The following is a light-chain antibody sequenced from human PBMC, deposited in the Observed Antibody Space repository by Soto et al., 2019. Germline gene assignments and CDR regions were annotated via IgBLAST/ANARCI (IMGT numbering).Light chain of an antibody. V-gene: IGKV1-5*01. CDR3: QQYISYSPWT. J-gene: IGKJ1*01. CDR1: QSISSW. Sequence: DIQMTQSPSTLSASVGDRVTITCRASQSISSWLAWYQQKPGKAPKPLIYDASSLESGVPSRFRGSGSGTEFPLTISSLQPDDFATYYCQQYISYSPWTFGQGTKVEIK. CDR2: DAS.